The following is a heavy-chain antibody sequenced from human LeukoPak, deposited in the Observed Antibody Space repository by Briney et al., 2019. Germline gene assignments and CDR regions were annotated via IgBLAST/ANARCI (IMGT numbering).Heavy chain of an antibody. CDR1: GFTFSSYS. J-gene: IGHJ6*02. Sequence: KPGGSLRLSCAASGFTFSSYSMNWVRQAPGKGLEWVSSISSSSSYIYYADSVKGRFTISRDNAKNSLYLQMNSLRAEDTAVYYCARGPTHYYYYGMDVWGQGPRSPSP. CDR2: ISSSSSYI. V-gene: IGHV3-21*01. CDR3: ARGPTHYYYYGMDV.